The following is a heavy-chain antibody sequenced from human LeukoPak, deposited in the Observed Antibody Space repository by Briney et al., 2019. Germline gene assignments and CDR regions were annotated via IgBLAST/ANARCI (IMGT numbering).Heavy chain of an antibody. CDR2: IYSDGRT. Sequence: GGSLRLSCAASGFTVSNNYMSWVRQAPGKGLDWVSAIYSDGRTNYADSVKGRFTISRDNTKNTMYLQMNSLRAEDTAVYYCARDSHDYPDYWGQGTLVTVSS. CDR1: GFTVSNNY. J-gene: IGHJ4*02. V-gene: IGHV3-66*01. CDR3: ARDSHDYPDY.